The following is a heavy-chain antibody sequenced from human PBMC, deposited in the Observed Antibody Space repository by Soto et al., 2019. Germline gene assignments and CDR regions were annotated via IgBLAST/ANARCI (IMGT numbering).Heavy chain of an antibody. V-gene: IGHV2-5*02. CDR3: AHRRGAPGHFDY. J-gene: IGHJ4*02. CDR1: GFSLNTNGLG. Sequence: QITLKESGPTLVKPTQTLTLTFIFSGFSLNTNGLGVDWIRQPPGKALEWLALIYWDDDKRYSPSLNNRLTITKDTSKNQVVLTMTNMDPVDTATDYCAHRRGAPGHFDYWGQGTLVTVSS. CDR2: IYWDDDK.